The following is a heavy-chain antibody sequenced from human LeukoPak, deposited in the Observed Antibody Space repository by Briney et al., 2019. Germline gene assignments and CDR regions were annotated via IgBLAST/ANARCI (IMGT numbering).Heavy chain of an antibody. CDR1: GGSFSGYY. D-gene: IGHD5-24*01. CDR3: ARGSPVQEMATIPFDY. Sequence: KSSETLSLTCAVYGGSFSGYYWSWIRQPPGKGLEWTGEINHSGSTNYNPSLKSRVTISVDTSKNQFSLKLSSVTAADTAVYYCARGSPVQEMATIPFDYWGQGTLVTVSS. V-gene: IGHV4-34*01. J-gene: IGHJ4*02. CDR2: INHSGST.